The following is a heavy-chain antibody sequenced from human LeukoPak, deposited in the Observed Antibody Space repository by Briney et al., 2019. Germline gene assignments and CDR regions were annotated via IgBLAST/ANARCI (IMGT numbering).Heavy chain of an antibody. J-gene: IGHJ4*02. D-gene: IGHD5-12*01. Sequence: PSETLSLTCTVSGASISSYYWSWIRQPPGKGLEWIGYTYFSGSPNYNPSLKSRVTTSLDTSKNQLSLKLSSVTAADTALYYCARHGYSGYAVHFDYWGQGTLVIVSS. V-gene: IGHV4-59*08. CDR2: TYFSGSP. CDR1: GASISSYY. CDR3: ARHGYSGYAVHFDY.